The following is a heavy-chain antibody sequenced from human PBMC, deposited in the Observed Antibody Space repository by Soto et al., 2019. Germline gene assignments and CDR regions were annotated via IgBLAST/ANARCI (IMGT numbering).Heavy chain of an antibody. V-gene: IGHV1-2*04. J-gene: IGHJ6*04. Sequence: ASVKVSCKASGYTFTGYYMHWVRQAPGQGLEWMGWINPNSGGTNYAQKFQGWVTMTRDTYISTAYMELSRLRSDDTAVYDCAREADFWSGYLLLRGWGVMDVWGKGTTVTVSS. CDR2: INPNSGGT. D-gene: IGHD3-3*01. CDR1: GYTFTGYY. CDR3: AREADFWSGYLLLRGWGVMDV.